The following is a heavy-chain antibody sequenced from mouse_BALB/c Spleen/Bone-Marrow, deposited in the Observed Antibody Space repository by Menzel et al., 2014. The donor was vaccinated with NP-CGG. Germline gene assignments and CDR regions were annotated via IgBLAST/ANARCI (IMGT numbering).Heavy chain of an antibody. CDR2: IYPGNSDT. CDR1: GYTFSNYW. V-gene: IGHV1-5*01. Sequence: VQLQQSGTVLARPGAAVKMSCEASGYTFSNYWMHWVKQRPGQGLEWIGTIYPGNSDTTYNQKFKGKAKLTAVTSTSTAYMELSSLTNEDSAVYYCTTLARNNFDYWGQGTTLTVSS. CDR3: TTLARNNFDY. J-gene: IGHJ2*01.